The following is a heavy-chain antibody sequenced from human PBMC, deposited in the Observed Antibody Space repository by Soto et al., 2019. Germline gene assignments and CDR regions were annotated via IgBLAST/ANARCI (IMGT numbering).Heavy chain of an antibody. CDR1: GFTFSSYA. CDR2: IWYDGSNK. V-gene: IGHV3-33*08. CDR3: AREGVGAFDI. J-gene: IGHJ3*02. D-gene: IGHD2-8*01. Sequence: GGSLRLSCAASGFTFSSYAMKWVRQAPGKGLEWVAVIWYDGSNKYYADSVKGRFTISRDNSKNTLYLQMNSLRAEDTAVYYCAREGVGAFDIWGQGTMVTVSS.